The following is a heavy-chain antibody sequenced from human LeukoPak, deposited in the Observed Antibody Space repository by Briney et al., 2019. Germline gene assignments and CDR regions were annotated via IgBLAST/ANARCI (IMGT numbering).Heavy chain of an antibody. Sequence: GGSLRLSCAASGFTFSSYWMHWVRQAPGKGLVWVSRIKGDGSTTTYADSVKGRFTISRDNAKNTLYLQMNSLRAEDTAVYYCARVVDTHFDYWGQGTLVTVSS. D-gene: IGHD5-18*01. CDR2: IKGDGSTT. CDR3: ARVVDTHFDY. CDR1: GFTFSSYW. J-gene: IGHJ4*02. V-gene: IGHV3-74*01.